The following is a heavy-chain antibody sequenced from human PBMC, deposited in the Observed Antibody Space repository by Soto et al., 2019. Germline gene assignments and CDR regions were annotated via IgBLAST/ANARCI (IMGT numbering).Heavy chain of an antibody. J-gene: IGHJ4*02. V-gene: IGHV3-74*01. Sequence: PWCSVRQSGADAESVFIGGSLHRINQAPGKGLVWVSRINTDGSIIDYADSVKGRFTVSRDNAKNTLYLQMNSLRADDTAVYYCARDTDGLHYWGQGTLVTVSS. CDR2: INTDGSII. CDR1: ESVFIGGS. CDR3: ARDTDGLHY.